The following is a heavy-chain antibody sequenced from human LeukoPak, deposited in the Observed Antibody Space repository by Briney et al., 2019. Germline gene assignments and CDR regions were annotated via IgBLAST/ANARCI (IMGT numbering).Heavy chain of an antibody. CDR3: VRDQDHYWYFDL. Sequence: GGSLRLSCAASGLTVSSNYMSWVRQAPGKGLEWVSVLYTANTTHYADSVKGRFTVSRDNSKNILYLQMNSLRVEDTAVYYCVRDQDHYWYFDLWGRGTPVIVSS. CDR2: LYTANTT. V-gene: IGHV3-53*01. CDR1: GLTVSSNY. J-gene: IGHJ2*01.